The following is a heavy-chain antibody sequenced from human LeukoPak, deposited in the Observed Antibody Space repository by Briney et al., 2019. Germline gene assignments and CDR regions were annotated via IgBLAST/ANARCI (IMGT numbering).Heavy chain of an antibody. CDR1: GFTFSSYA. V-gene: IGHV3-30*02. D-gene: IGHD5-18*01. CDR2: IRFDASKK. Sequence: GGSLRLSCAASGFTFSSYAMSWVRQAPGEGLEWVAFIRFDASKKYYAESVRGRFTISRDNSKNTLFLQVNSLRTEDTAVYYCAKGYSYGIDYWAQGTLVTVSS. CDR3: AKGYSYGIDY. J-gene: IGHJ4*02.